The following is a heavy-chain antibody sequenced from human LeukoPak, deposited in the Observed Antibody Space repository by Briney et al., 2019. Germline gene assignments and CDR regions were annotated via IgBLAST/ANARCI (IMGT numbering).Heavy chain of an antibody. Sequence: ASVKVSCKASGYTFTSYGISWVRQAPGQGLEWMGWISAYNGNTSYAQKLQGRVTMTTDTSTSTAYMELRSLRSDDTAVYYCARGDAIAARNAFDIWGQGTMVTVSS. J-gene: IGHJ3*02. CDR1: GYTFTSYG. V-gene: IGHV1-18*01. CDR3: ARGDAIAARNAFDI. CDR2: ISAYNGNT. D-gene: IGHD6-6*01.